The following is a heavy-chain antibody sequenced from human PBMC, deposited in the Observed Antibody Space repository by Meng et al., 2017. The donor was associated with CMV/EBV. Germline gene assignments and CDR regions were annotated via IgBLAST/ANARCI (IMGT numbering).Heavy chain of an antibody. CDR3: ARDIITIFGVLKGGMDV. CDR1: GGTFSSYT. J-gene: IGHJ6*02. CDR2: IIPILGIA. D-gene: IGHD3-3*01. Sequence: SVQVSCKASGGTFSSYTISWVRQATGQGLEWMGRIIPILGIANYAQKFQGRVTITADKSTSTAYMELSSLRSEDTAVYYCARDIITIFGVLKGGMDVWGQGTTVTVSS. V-gene: IGHV1-69*04.